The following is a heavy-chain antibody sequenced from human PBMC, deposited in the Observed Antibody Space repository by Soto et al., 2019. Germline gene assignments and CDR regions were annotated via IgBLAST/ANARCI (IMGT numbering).Heavy chain of an antibody. Sequence: QPGGSLRLSCAASGFTVSSNYMSWVRQAPGKGLEWVSVIYSGGSTYYADSVKGRFTISRDNSKNTLYLQMNSLRAEDTAVYYCARDQGGSSWYRVFSGMDVWGQGTTVTVSS. V-gene: IGHV3-53*01. CDR2: IYSGGST. D-gene: IGHD6-13*01. J-gene: IGHJ6*02. CDR3: ARDQGGSSWYRVFSGMDV. CDR1: GFTVSSNY.